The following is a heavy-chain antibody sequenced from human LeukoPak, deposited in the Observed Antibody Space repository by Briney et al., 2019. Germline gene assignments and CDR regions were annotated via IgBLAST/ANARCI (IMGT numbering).Heavy chain of an antibody. CDR1: GGSFSGYS. CDR2: INHSGTT. Sequence: SETLSLTCTVYGGSFSGYSWNWIRQPPGKGLEWIGEINHSGTTNYNTSLKSRVTISVDTSKNQFSLKLSSVTADTAEYYRYLYFDYWGQGTLVTVPS. J-gene: IGHJ4*02. V-gene: IGHV4-34*01. D-gene: IGHD1-26*01. CDR3: YLYFDY.